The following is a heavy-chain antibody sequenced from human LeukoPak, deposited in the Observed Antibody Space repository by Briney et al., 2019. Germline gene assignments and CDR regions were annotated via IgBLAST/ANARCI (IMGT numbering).Heavy chain of an antibody. V-gene: IGHV4-31*03. CDR3: ARSLTGPFDAFDI. J-gene: IGHJ3*02. CDR2: IYYSGST. D-gene: IGHD7-27*01. CDR1: GGSISSGGYY. Sequence: NPSQTLSLTCTVSGGSISSGGYYWSWFRKHPGKGLEWIGYIYYSGSTYYNPSLKSRVTISVDTSKNQFSLKLSSVTAADTAVYYCARSLTGPFDAFDIWGQGTMVTVSS.